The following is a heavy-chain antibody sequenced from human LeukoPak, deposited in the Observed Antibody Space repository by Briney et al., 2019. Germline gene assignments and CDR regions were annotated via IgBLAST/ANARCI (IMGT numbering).Heavy chain of an antibody. V-gene: IGHV4-4*02. CDR1: GGSIRSRNW. Sequence: PSETLSLPCAVSGGSIRSRNWWRWVRQPPGKGLEWIGEIYHSGSTNYNPSLKSRVTISVDKSKNQFSLKLSSVTAADTAVYYCASAYGSGSYQTDYWGQGTLVTVSS. D-gene: IGHD3-10*01. J-gene: IGHJ4*02. CDR3: ASAYGSGSYQTDY. CDR2: IYHSGST.